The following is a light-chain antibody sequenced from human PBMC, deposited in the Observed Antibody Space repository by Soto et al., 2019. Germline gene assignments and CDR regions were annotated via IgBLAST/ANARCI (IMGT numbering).Light chain of an antibody. J-gene: IGKJ1*01. CDR3: QQSYSTPRT. V-gene: IGKV1-39*01. Sequence: DIQMTQSPSSLSESVGDRVTITCRASQSISSYLNWYQQKPGKAPKLLIYAASSFQSGVPSRFSGSGSGTDFTLTISSLQPEDFATYYCQQSYSTPRTFGQGTKVDIK. CDR1: QSISSY. CDR2: AAS.